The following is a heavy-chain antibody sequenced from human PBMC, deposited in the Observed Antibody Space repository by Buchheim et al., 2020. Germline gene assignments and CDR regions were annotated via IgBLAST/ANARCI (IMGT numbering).Heavy chain of an antibody. CDR2: MSPDGSNK. J-gene: IGHJ6*02. D-gene: IGHD3-3*01. Sequence: QVQLVESGGGVVRPGRSLRLSCVGSGFSFSNYAFFWVRQTPGRGLDWVAIMSPDGSNKNYAEFVKGRFTVSRDNSKNTLFLEMNSLSAADAGLYYCARVGGTYDFWKYYGMDVWGQGT. V-gene: IGHV3-30-3*01. CDR1: GFSFSNYA. CDR3: ARVGGTYDFWKYYGMDV.